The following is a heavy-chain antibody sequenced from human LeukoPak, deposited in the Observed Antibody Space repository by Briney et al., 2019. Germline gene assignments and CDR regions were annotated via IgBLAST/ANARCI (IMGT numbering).Heavy chain of an antibody. J-gene: IGHJ4*02. D-gene: IGHD3-10*01. Sequence: SETLSLTCTVSGRSISSSSYYWAWLRQPPGKGLEWNGSNYYSGSTYYNPSLKSRVTISVHKSKNQFSLKLSSVTAADTAGYYCARGKILLELLPRIDYWGQGTLVTVSS. CDR3: ARGKILLELLPRIDY. CDR1: GRSISSSSYY. V-gene: IGHV4-39*07. CDR2: NYYSGST.